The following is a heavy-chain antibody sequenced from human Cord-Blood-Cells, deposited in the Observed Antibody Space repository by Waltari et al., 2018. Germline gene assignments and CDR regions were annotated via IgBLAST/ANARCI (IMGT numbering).Heavy chain of an antibody. CDR3: AIDPGIAAAADY. CDR2: IIPILGIA. D-gene: IGHD6-13*01. J-gene: IGHJ4*02. Sequence: QVQLVQSGAEVKKPGSSVKVSCTASGGTFSSYAISWVRQAPGQGLEWMGRIIPILGIANYAQKFQGRVTITADKSTSTAYMELSSLRSEDTAVYYCAIDPGIAAAADYWGQGTLVTVSS. CDR1: GGTFSSYA. V-gene: IGHV1-69*09.